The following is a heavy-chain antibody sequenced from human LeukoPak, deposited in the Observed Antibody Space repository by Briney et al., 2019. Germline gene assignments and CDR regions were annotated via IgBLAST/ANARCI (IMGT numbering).Heavy chain of an antibody. CDR2: IYYSGST. Sequence: SQTLSLTCTVSGGSISSGDYYWSWIRQPPGKGLEWIGYIYYSGSTYYNPSLKSRVTISVDTSKNQFSLKLSSVTAADTAVYYCARISYGSGSPTNVWGQGTLVVVSS. CDR3: ARISYGSGSPTNV. J-gene: IGHJ4*02. V-gene: IGHV4-30-4*08. D-gene: IGHD3-10*01. CDR1: GGSISSGDYY.